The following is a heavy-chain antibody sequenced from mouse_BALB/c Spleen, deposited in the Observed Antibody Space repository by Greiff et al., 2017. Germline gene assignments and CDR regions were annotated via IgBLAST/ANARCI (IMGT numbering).Heavy chain of an antibody. D-gene: IGHD2-1*01. Sequence: QVQLQQSGPDLVAPSQSLFITCTVSGFSLTSYGVHWVRQPPGKGLEWLVVIWSDGSTTYNSALKSRLSISKDNSKSQVFLKMISLQTDDTAMYYCARHDGNYGAWFAYWGQGTLVTVSA. CDR1: GFSLTSYG. V-gene: IGHV2-6-2*01. J-gene: IGHJ3*01. CDR2: IWSDGST. CDR3: ARHDGNYGAWFAY.